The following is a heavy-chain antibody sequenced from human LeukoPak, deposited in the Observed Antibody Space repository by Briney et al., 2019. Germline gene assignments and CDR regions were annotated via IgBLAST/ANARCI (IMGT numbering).Heavy chain of an antibody. V-gene: IGHV3-20*01. Sequence: GGSLRLSCAASGFTSDDYGTRWVRQAPGKGLEWVSGIHRNGGSTGYADSVKGRFTISRDNAKNSLYLQMNSLRAEDTALYHCARGNSNFDYWGQGTLVTVSS. J-gene: IGHJ4*02. D-gene: IGHD1-7*01. CDR3: ARGNSNFDY. CDR2: IHRNGGST. CDR1: GFTSDDYG.